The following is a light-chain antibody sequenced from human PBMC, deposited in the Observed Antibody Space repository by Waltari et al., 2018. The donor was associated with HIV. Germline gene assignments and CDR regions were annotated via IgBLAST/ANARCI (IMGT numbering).Light chain of an antibody. V-gene: IGLV2-23*02. Sequence: QSALTQPASVSGSPGQSITISCTGTSRDVGSSNLVSWYQQHPGKAPKLTIYEVSKRPSGVSNRFHGSKSGNTASLTISGLQAEDEADYYCCSYAGTSTYVAFGGGTKLTVL. CDR2: EVS. J-gene: IGLJ2*01. CDR3: CSYAGTSTYVA. CDR1: SRDVGSSNL.